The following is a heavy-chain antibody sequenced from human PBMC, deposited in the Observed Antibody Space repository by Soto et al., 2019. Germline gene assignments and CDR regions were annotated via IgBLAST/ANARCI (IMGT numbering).Heavy chain of an antibody. CDR2: ISSSSSTI. V-gene: IGHV3-48*01. J-gene: IGHJ4*02. CDR1: GFTFSSYS. CDR3: ARKYSSSWSYFDY. Sequence: EVQLVESGGGLVQPGGSLRLSCAASGFTFSSYSMNWVRQAPGKGLEWVSYISSSSSTIYYADSVKGRFTISRDNAKNSLYLQMNSLRAEDTAVYYCARKYSSSWSYFDYWGQGTLVTVSS. D-gene: IGHD6-13*01.